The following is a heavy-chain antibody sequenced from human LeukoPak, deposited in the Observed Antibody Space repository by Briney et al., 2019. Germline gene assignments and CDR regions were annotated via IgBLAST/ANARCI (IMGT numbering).Heavy chain of an antibody. V-gene: IGHV3-23*01. Sequence: GGSLRLSCAASGFNFSSYGMSWVRQAPGKGLEWVSAISGSGGSTYYADSVKGRFTISRDNSKNTLYLQMNSLRAEDTAVYYCAKIYGSGSYYNEYWGQGTLVTVSS. J-gene: IGHJ4*02. CDR1: GFNFSSYG. D-gene: IGHD3-10*01. CDR2: ISGSGGST. CDR3: AKIYGSGSYYNEY.